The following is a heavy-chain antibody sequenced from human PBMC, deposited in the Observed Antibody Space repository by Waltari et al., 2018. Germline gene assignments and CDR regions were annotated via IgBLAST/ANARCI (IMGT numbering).Heavy chain of an antibody. CDR3: VRDQWFAFDI. J-gene: IGHJ3*02. CDR2: IRTEGREE. D-gene: IGHD3-22*01. V-gene: IGHV3-7*01. Sequence: EVQLVESGGGLVQPGGSLRLSCAASGFTLSNYWMSWVRQAPGKGLEWGANIRTEGREEYYVDSVRGRFTISRDNAKNSLYLQMNSLRPEDTAVYYCVRDQWFAFDIWGQGTMVTVSS. CDR1: GFTLSNYW.